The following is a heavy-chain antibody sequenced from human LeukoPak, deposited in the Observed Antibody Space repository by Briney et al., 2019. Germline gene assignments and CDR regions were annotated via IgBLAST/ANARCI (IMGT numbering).Heavy chain of an antibody. V-gene: IGHV3-48*03. J-gene: IGHJ4*02. D-gene: IGHD3-9*01. CDR1: GFTFSSYE. Sequence: GGSLRLSCAASGFTFSSYEMNWVRQAPGKGLEWVSYISSSGSTIYYADSVKGRFTISRDNAKNSLYLQMNSLRAEDTAVYYCARDQDYDILTGTTGEDYWGQGTLVTVSS. CDR3: ARDQDYDILTGTTGEDY. CDR2: ISSSGSTI.